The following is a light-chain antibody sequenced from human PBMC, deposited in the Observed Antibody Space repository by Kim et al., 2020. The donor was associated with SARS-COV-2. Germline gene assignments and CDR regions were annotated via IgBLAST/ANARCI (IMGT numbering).Light chain of an antibody. CDR2: GAS. CDR3: QQYNNWPPWT. CDR1: QSVSSN. J-gene: IGKJ1*01. V-gene: IGKV3-15*01. Sequence: SQGERATRSCRASQSVSSNLAWYQQKPGQAPRLLISGASTRATGIPARFSGSGSGTEFTLTISSLQSEDFAVYYCQQYNNWPPWTFGQGTKVDIK.